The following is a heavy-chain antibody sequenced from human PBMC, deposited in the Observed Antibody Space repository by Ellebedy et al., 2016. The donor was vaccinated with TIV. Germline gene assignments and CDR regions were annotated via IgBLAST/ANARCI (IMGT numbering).Heavy chain of an antibody. CDR1: SGSFSSGSYY. CDR3: VRDGSGLVSGFDV. Sequence: MPSETLSLTCTVSSGSFSSGSYYWSWIRQYPGTGLEWIGYIDNGGTTQYNPSLNRRVTISVATTKSHFSLRMTSLTAADTAVYYCVRDGSGLVSGFDVWGQGTLVTVSS. D-gene: IGHD3-10*01. V-gene: IGHV4-31*03. CDR2: IDNGGTT. J-gene: IGHJ4*02.